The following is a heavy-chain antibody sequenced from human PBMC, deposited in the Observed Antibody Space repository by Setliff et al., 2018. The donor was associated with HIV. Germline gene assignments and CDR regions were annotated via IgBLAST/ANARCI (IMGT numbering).Heavy chain of an antibody. D-gene: IGHD6-13*01. Sequence: ASVKVSCKTSGYTFTGYYMHWVRQAPGQGLEWMGMINPSGGRTSYAQKFQGRVTMARDTSTSTVYMELSSLRSEDTAVYYCARIPGSSWYNGFDIWGQGTMVTVSS. CDR2: INPSGGRT. CDR1: GYTFTGYY. J-gene: IGHJ3*02. CDR3: ARIPGSSWYNGFDI. V-gene: IGHV1-46*01.